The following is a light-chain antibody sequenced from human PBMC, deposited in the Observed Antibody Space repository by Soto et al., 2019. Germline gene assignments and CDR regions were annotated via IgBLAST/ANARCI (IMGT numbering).Light chain of an antibody. J-gene: IGKJ1*01. CDR3: QHYNSYPEA. CDR1: QTISSW. CDR2: KAS. Sequence: DIQITQSPSTLSGSVGYRVTITCRASQTISSWLAWYQQKPGKAPKLLIYKASTLKSGVPSRFSGSGSGTEFTLTISSLQPDDFATYYGQHYNSYPEAFAPGTKVDXK. V-gene: IGKV1-5*03.